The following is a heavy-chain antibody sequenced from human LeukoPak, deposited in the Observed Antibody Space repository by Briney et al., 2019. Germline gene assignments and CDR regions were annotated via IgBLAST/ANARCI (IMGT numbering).Heavy chain of an antibody. CDR1: GYIFTSYG. D-gene: IGHD3-9*01. V-gene: IGHV1-18*01. Sequence: GASVKVSCKASGYIFTSYGISWVRQAPGQGLEWMGWISPYNGNTNYAQKLQGRVTMTTDTSTSTAYMDLRSLRSDDSAVYYCARMSGYFDLDPAGYFDYWGQGTLVTVSS. CDR3: ARMSGYFDLDPAGYFDY. CDR2: ISPYNGNT. J-gene: IGHJ4*02.